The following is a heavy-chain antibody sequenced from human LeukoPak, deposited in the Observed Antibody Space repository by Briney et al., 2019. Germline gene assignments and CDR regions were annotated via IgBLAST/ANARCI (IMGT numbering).Heavy chain of an antibody. J-gene: IGHJ6*02. CDR2: IGTYKGNT. D-gene: IGHD3-22*01. CDR1: GYTFTSDG. Sequence: ASVKVSCKTSGYTFTSDGISWVRQAPGQGLEWMGWIGTYKGNTNYAQMFQGRVTMTTDTSTSAAYMELKNLRSDDTAVYYCARTPGMVVVKTFYCMDVWGQGTTVTVSS. CDR3: ARTPGMVVVKTFYCMDV. V-gene: IGHV1-18*01.